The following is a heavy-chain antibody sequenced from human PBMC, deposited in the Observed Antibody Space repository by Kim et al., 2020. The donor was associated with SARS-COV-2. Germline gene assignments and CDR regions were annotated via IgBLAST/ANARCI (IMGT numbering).Heavy chain of an antibody. J-gene: IGHJ3*02. CDR3: AKHIAVAATDYAFDI. Sequence: GGSLRLSCVASGFTFSSYAMSWVRQAPGKGLEWVSAITSSGGRTYYADSVKGRFTISRDNSKNTLYVQMNSLRAEDTAVYYCAKHIAVAATDYAFDIWGQGTMVTVSS. D-gene: IGHD6-19*01. CDR1: GFTFSSYA. CDR2: ITSSGGRT. V-gene: IGHV3-23*01.